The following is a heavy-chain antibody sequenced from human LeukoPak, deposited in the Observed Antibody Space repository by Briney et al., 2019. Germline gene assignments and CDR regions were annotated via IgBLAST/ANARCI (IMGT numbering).Heavy chain of an antibody. V-gene: IGHV3-23*01. Sequence: GGSLRLSCAASGFTFSSYAMSWVRQAPGKGLEWVSAISGRGGSTYYADSVKGRFTISRDNSKNTLYLQMNSLRAEDTAVYYCAKATRSGYSGYEFDHYYYGMDVWGQGTTVPVS. CDR1: GFTFSSYA. J-gene: IGHJ6*02. D-gene: IGHD5-12*01. CDR3: AKATRSGYSGYEFDHYYYGMDV. CDR2: ISGRGGST.